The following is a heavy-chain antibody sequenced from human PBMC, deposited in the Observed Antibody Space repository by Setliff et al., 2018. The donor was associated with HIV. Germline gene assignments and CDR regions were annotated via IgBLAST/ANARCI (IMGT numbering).Heavy chain of an antibody. D-gene: IGHD4-4*01. V-gene: IGHV1-3*01. CDR2: INAGNGNT. Sequence: ASVKVSCKASGYTFTNYAIHWVRQAPGQRLEWMGWINAGNGNTKFSEQFQGRVLITSDTSASTVYLFLRSLRSDDTAVYYCAREGYSVDAFDIWGQGTMVTVSS. J-gene: IGHJ3*02. CDR1: GYTFTNYA. CDR3: AREGYSVDAFDI.